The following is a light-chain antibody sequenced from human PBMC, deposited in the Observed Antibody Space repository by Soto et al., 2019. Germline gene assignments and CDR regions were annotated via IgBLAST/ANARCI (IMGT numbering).Light chain of an antibody. CDR3: SSYTTSSTYV. Sequence: QSVLTQPRSVSGSHGQSGTISCTGTSSDVGGYDYVSWYQQHPGKAPKLMIFDVSNRPSGVSDRFSGSKSGNTASLTISGLQADDEADYYCSSYTTSSTYVFGTGTKVTVL. V-gene: IGLV2-11*01. CDR1: SSDVGGYDY. J-gene: IGLJ1*01. CDR2: DVS.